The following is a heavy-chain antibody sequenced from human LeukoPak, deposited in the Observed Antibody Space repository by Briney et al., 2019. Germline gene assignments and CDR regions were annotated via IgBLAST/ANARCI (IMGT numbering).Heavy chain of an antibody. CDR1: GFTFSDYY. J-gene: IGHJ4*02. V-gene: IGHV3-11*01. D-gene: IGHD2-2*02. Sequence: GGSLRLSCAASGFTFSDYYMSWIRQAPGKGLEWVSYISSSGSTIYYADSVKGRFTISRDNAKNSLYLQMNSLRAEDTAVYYCARDCSSTSCYTEGLDYWGQGTLVTVSS. CDR3: ARDCSSTSCYTEGLDY. CDR2: ISSSGSTI.